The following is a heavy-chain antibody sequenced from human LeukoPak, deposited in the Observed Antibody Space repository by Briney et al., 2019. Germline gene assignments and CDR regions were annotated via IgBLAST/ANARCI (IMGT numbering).Heavy chain of an antibody. CDR1: GFTFNDYY. Sequence: PGGSLRLSCAASGFTFNDYYMTWIRQAPGKGLEWVSYISSTGTYTNYADSVKGRFTISRDNSKNTLYLQMNSLRVEGTAVYYCTSADYGAYDYWGQGTLVTVSS. CDR3: TSADYGAYDY. J-gene: IGHJ4*02. V-gene: IGHV3-11*03. D-gene: IGHD4-17*01. CDR2: ISSTGTYT.